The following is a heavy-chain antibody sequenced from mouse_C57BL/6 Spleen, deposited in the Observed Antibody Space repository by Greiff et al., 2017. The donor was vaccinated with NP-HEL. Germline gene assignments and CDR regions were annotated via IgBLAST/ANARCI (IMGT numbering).Heavy chain of an antibody. CDR2: ISGGGGST. Sequence: DVLLVESGGGLVQPGGSLKLSCAASEFAFSSYTMSWVRQTPEKRLEWVATISGGGGSTYYPDSVKGRFTISRDNAKNTLYLQMSSLRSEDTALYYGARHKWLPFDHWGQGTTLTVSS. J-gene: IGHJ2*01. D-gene: IGHD1-3*01. CDR1: EFAFSSYT. V-gene: IGHV5-9*01. CDR3: ARHKWLPFDH.